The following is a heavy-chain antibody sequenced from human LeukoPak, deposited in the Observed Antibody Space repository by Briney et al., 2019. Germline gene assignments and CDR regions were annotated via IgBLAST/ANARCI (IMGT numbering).Heavy chain of an antibody. Sequence: ASVKVSCKASGGTFSSYAISWVRQAPGQGLGWMGGIIPIFGTANYAQKFQGRVTITAVKSTSTAYMELSSLRSEDTAVYYCARTTTGYSRSWYYYYYMDVWGKGTTVTVSS. V-gene: IGHV1-69*06. CDR1: GGTFSSYA. D-gene: IGHD6-13*01. CDR3: ARTTTGYSRSWYYYYYMDV. CDR2: IIPIFGTA. J-gene: IGHJ6*03.